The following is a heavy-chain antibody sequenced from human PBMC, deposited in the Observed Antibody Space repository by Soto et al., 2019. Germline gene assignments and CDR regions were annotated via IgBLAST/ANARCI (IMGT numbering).Heavy chain of an antibody. CDR3: ARHGITGSYYDAFDI. CDR1: GFTFNGSA. V-gene: IGHV3-73*01. Sequence: GGSLRLSCAASGFTFNGSAMHWVRQAPGKGLEWVGRITNKADNYATVYAASVKGRFTISRDDSKNAAYLQMNSLKTEDTAVYYCARHGITGSYYDAFDIWGQGTMVTVSS. D-gene: IGHD1-26*01. J-gene: IGHJ3*02. CDR2: ITNKADNYAT.